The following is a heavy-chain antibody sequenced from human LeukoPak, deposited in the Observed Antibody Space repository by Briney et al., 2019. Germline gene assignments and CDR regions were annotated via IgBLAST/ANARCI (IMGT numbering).Heavy chain of an antibody. CDR2: INSDGRST. D-gene: IGHD6-13*01. J-gene: IGHJ4*02. CDR1: GFTFSTYW. V-gene: IGHV3-74*01. Sequence: GGSLRLSCAGSGFTFSTYWMHWVRQVPGKGPVWVARINSDGRSTSHADSVKGRFTISRDNAKNTLYLQMNSVRAEDTSVYYCARGYGDSWFCFDYWGQGTLVTVSS. CDR3: ARGYGDSWFCFDY.